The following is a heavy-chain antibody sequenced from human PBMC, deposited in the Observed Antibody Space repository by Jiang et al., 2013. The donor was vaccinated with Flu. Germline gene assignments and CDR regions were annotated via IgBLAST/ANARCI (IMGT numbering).Heavy chain of an antibody. CDR2: FYYSGSS. Sequence: GLVKPSETLSLTCTVSGTSISSSSFFWGWIRQSPGKGLEWIGSFYYSGSSYYTPSLKSRVTISVETSKNQFSLKLTSVTAADTAVYFCARHFQWEVVGIDYWGQGTLVTVSS. J-gene: IGHJ4*02. V-gene: IGHV4-39*01. CDR1: GTSISSSSFF. D-gene: IGHD1-26*01. CDR3: ARHFQWEVVGIDY.